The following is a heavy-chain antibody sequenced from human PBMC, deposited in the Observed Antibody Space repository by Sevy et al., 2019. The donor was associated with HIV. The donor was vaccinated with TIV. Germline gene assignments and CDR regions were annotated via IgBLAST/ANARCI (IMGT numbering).Heavy chain of an antibody. CDR2: MNPDCGKR. CDR1: GYTFTSYD. J-gene: IGHJ6*02. Sequence: ASVKVSCKTSGYTFTSYDINWVRQATGQGLEWMGWMNPDCGKRGYAQKFQGRVTMTTNTSISTAYMELRSLRSEDSDVYYCARADLESSTVFYYYGMDVWGQGTTVTVSS. CDR3: ARADLESSTVFYYYGMDV. V-gene: IGHV1-8*01. D-gene: IGHD6-13*01.